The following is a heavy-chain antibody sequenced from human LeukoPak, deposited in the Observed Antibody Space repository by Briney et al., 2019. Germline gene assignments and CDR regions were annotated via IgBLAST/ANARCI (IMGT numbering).Heavy chain of an antibody. CDR2: ISSSSSYI. D-gene: IGHD2-15*01. Sequence: KPGGSLRLSCAASGFTFSSYSMNWVRQAPGKGLEWVSSISSSSSYIYYADSVKGRFTISRDNAKNSLYLQMNSLRAEDTAVYYCASRYCSGGSCFFDYWGQGTLVTVSS. V-gene: IGHV3-21*01. J-gene: IGHJ4*02. CDR3: ASRYCSGGSCFFDY. CDR1: GFTFSSYS.